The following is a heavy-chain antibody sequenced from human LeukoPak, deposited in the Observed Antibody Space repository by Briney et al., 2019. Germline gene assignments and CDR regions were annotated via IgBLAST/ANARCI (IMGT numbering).Heavy chain of an antibody. V-gene: IGHV3-21*01. D-gene: IGHD6-19*01. Sequence: PGGSLTLSCAASGFTFSSYSMNWVRQAPGKGLEWVSSISSSSSYIYYADSVKGRFTISRDNAKNSLYLQMNSLRAEDTAVYYCARGHSSGWYGWFDPWGQGTLVTVSS. CDR3: ARGHSSGWYGWFDP. CDR2: ISSSSSYI. J-gene: IGHJ5*02. CDR1: GFTFSSYS.